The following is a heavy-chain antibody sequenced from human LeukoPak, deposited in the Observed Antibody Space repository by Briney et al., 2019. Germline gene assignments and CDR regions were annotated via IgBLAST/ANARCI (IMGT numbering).Heavy chain of an antibody. D-gene: IGHD3-22*01. Sequence: SVKVSCKASGGTFSSYAISWVRQAPGQGLEWMGGIIPIFGTANYAQKFQGRVTITADESTSTAYMELSSLRSEDTAVYYCARDRSYYDSSGYYSGWGQGTLVTVSS. V-gene: IGHV1-69*13. J-gene: IGHJ4*02. CDR2: IIPIFGTA. CDR3: ARDRSYYDSSGYYSG. CDR1: GGTFSSYA.